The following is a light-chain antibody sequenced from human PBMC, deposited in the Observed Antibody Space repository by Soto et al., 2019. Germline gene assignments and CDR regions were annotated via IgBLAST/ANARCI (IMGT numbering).Light chain of an antibody. CDR2: ENN. V-gene: IGLV1-40*01. Sequence: QSVLTQPPSVSESPGQRVTISCTGSSSNIGAGYDAHWYQQVPGTAPKLLIYENNNRPSGVPDRFSGSKSGTSASLAIPGLRSKEEAGYFCQSDDSSLGAYVFGTGTKLTVL. CDR1: SSNIGAGYD. J-gene: IGLJ1*01. CDR3: QSDDSSLGAYV.